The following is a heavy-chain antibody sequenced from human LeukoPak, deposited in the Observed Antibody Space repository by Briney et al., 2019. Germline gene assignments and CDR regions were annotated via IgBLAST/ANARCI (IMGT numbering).Heavy chain of an antibody. CDR2: ISGGGGST. Sequence: GGSLGLSCAASGFTFRNFVMSWVRQAPGKGLEWVSGISGGGGSTYYADSVKGRFTISRDNSKNTLYLQMNSLTAEDTAVYYCAKRTTTVTTIDSWGQGTLVTVSS. J-gene: IGHJ4*02. CDR3: AKRTTTVTTIDS. V-gene: IGHV3-23*01. D-gene: IGHD4-17*01. CDR1: GFTFRNFV.